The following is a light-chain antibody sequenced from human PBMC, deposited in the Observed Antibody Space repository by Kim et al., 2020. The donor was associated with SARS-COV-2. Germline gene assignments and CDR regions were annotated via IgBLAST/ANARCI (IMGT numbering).Light chain of an antibody. CDR2: QDS. CDR3: QAWDSSTHVV. CDR1: KMGDKY. V-gene: IGLV3-1*01. J-gene: IGLJ2*01. Sequence: VVPGQTASMTGSGDKMGDKYAGWYQQKPGQYPVLVIYQDSKRPSGITERFSGSNSGNTATLTISGSQAMDEADYYCQAWDSSTHVVFGGGTQLTVL.